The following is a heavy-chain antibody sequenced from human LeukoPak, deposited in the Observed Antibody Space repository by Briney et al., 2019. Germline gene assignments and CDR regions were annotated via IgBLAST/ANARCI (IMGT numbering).Heavy chain of an antibody. J-gene: IGHJ4*02. CDR3: ARGVYIAAAQYGY. CDR2: IYYSGTT. V-gene: IGHV4-59*11. CDR1: GGSISSHY. D-gene: IGHD6-13*01. Sequence: SETLSLTCTVSGGSISSHYWSWIRQSPGKGLEWIGYIYYSGTTNYNPSLKSRVTISVDTSKNQFSLKLSSVTAADTAVYYCARGVYIAAAQYGYWGQGTLVTVSS.